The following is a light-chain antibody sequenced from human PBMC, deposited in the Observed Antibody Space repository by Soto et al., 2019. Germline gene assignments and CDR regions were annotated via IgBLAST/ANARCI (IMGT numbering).Light chain of an antibody. J-gene: IGLJ2*01. CDR1: SSDVNPYDY. CDR3: SSFTISSTVV. Sequence: QSALTQPASVSGSPGQSITISCTGTSSDVNPYDYVSWYQQHPGTAPKLMIYDVSNRPSGVSNRFSVSKSGNTASLTISGLQADEEADYYCSSFTISSTVVFGGGTKLTVL. V-gene: IGLV2-14*01. CDR2: DVS.